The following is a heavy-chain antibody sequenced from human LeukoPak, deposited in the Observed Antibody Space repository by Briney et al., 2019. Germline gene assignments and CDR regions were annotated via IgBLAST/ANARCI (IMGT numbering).Heavy chain of an antibody. CDR2: ISWNSGDI. V-gene: IGHV3-9*01. CDR3: ARDKIVGATHFDY. Sequence: GRSLRLSCTASGFTFDDYAMHWVRQAPGKGLDWVSGISWNSGDIVYADSVKGRFTISRDNAKNSLYLQMNSLRAEDTAVYYCARDKIVGATHFDYWGQGTLVTVSS. J-gene: IGHJ4*02. CDR1: GFTFDDYA. D-gene: IGHD1-26*01.